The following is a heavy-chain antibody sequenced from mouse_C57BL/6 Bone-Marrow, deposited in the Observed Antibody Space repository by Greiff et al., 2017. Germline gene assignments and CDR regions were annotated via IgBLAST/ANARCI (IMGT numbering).Heavy chain of an antibody. CDR2: INPYNGDT. V-gene: IGHV1-20*01. D-gene: IGHD1-1*01. CDR1: GYSFTGYF. Sequence: VQLQQSGPELVKPGDSVKISCKASGYSFTGYFMNWVMQSHGKSLEWIGRINPYNGDTFYNQKFKGTATLTVDKSSSTAHMELRSLTAEDSAVYDCARMSTGDAMDYWGQGTSVTVSS. J-gene: IGHJ4*01. CDR3: ARMSTGDAMDY.